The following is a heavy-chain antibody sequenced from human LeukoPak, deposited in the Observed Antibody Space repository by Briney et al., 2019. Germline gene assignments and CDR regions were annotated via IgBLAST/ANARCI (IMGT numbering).Heavy chain of an antibody. CDR3: ARGLGSTLFDY. V-gene: IGHV3-33*01. CDR1: GFIFSSYG. Sequence: QAGRSLRLSCVASGFIFSSYGMHWVRQAPGKGLEWVALVWFDGSNKYYADSVKGRFTISRDNSKNTLYLQMNSLRAEDTAVYYCARGLGSTLFDYWGQGTLVTVSS. CDR2: VWFDGSNK. D-gene: IGHD3-10*01. J-gene: IGHJ4*02.